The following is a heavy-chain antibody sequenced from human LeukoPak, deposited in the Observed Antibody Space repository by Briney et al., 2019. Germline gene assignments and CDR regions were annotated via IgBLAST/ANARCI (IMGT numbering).Heavy chain of an antibody. CDR3: ARDRGPAAAIFDY. Sequence: TASETLSLTCTVSGGSISSYYWSWIRQPPGKGLEWIGYIYYSGSTNYNPSLKSRVTISVDTSKNQFSPKLSSVTAADTAVYYCARDRGPAAAIFDYWGRGTLVTVSS. CDR1: GGSISSYY. D-gene: IGHD2-2*01. V-gene: IGHV4-59*12. J-gene: IGHJ4*02. CDR2: IYYSGST.